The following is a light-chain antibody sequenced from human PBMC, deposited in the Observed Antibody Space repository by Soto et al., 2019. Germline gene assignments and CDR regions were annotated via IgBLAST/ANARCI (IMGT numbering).Light chain of an antibody. CDR1: SSDVGGYNY. V-gene: IGLV2-11*01. CDR3: CSYAGSHTWV. CDR2: DVN. J-gene: IGLJ3*02. Sequence: QSVLTQPRSVSGSPGQSVTISCTGTSSDVGGYNYVSWYQQLPGKAPKVMIYDVNKRPSGVPDRFSGSQSGNTASLTISGLQAEDEADYYCCSYAGSHTWVFGGGTKLTVL.